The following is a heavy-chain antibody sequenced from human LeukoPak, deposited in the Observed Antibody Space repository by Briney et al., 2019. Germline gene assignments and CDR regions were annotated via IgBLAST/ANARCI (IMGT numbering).Heavy chain of an antibody. CDR3: ATDWDSSGSSAFDI. J-gene: IGHJ3*02. D-gene: IGHD3-22*01. CDR1: GFTFSSFG. V-gene: IGHV3-33*03. Sequence: GGSLRLSCAASGFTFSSFGMHWVRQAPGKGLEWVAVIWYDGSNKYYADSVKGRFTISRDNSKNTLYLQMNCLRAEDTAVYYCATDWDSSGSSAFDIWGQGTMVTVSS. CDR2: IWYDGSNK.